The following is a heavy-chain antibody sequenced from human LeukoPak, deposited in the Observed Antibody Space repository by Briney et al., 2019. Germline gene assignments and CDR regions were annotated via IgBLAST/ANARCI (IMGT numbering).Heavy chain of an antibody. CDR3: ARRGTTVTTHRTNWFDP. D-gene: IGHD4-17*01. V-gene: IGHV4-34*01. CDR2: INHSGST. CDR1: GFTFSSYW. Sequence: PGGSLRLSCAASGFTFSSYWMSWVRQAPGKGLEWVGEINHSGSTNYNPSLKSRVTISVDTSKNQFSLKLSSVTAVDTAVYYCARRGTTVTTHRTNWFDPWGQGTLVTVSS. J-gene: IGHJ5*02.